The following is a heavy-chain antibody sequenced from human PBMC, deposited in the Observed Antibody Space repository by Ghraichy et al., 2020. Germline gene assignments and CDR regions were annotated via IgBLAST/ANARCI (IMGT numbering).Heavy chain of an antibody. D-gene: IGHD5-18*01. J-gene: IGHJ4*02. Sequence: GGSLRLSCAASGFTFSSYAMHWVRQAPGNGLEWVAVISYDGSNKYYAYSVKGRFTISRDNSKNTLYLQMNSLRAEDTAVYYCARDSDGYSYGSPDYWGQGTLVTVSS. CDR1: GFTFSSYA. CDR2: ISYDGSNK. CDR3: ARDSDGYSYGSPDY. V-gene: IGHV3-30-3*01.